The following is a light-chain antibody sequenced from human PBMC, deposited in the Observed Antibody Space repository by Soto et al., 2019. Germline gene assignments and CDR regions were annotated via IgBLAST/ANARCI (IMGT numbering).Light chain of an antibody. CDR2: GDT. Sequence: SYELTQPPSVSVSPGQPARIICSGDALPNQNVYWYQQKAGQAPTLGIYGDTERPSGIPERFSGSTSGTTVTLTISGVQAEDEADYYCQSIDISATWVFGGGTQLTVL. V-gene: IGLV3-25*02. CDR1: ALPNQN. J-gene: IGLJ3*02. CDR3: QSIDISATWV.